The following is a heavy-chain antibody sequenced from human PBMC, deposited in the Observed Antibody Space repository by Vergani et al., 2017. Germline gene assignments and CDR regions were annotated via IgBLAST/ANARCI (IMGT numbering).Heavy chain of an antibody. V-gene: IGHV4-59*01. CDR1: GFTFSSYY. D-gene: IGHD3-3*01. CDR3: ARSQYDFWSGLHSYFDY. J-gene: IGHJ4*02. CDR2: IYYSGST. Sequence: VQLVESGGGLVQPGGSLRLSCAASGFTFSSYYWSWIRQPPGKGLEWIGYIYYSGSTNYNPSLKSRVTISVDTSKNQFSLKLSSVTAADTAVYYCARSQYDFWSGLHSYFDYWGQGTLVTVSS.